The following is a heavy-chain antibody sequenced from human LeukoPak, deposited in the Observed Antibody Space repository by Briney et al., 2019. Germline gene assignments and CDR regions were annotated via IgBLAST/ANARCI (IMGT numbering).Heavy chain of an antibody. CDR1: GFTFSSYS. V-gene: IGHV3-21*01. CDR3: ARDLSPHDTYSSGY. CDR2: ISSSSSYI. Sequence: GGSLRLSCAASGFTFSSYSMNWVRRAPGKGLEWVSSISSSSSYIYYADSVKGRFTISRDNAKNSLYLQMNSLRAEDTAVYYCARDLSPHDTYSSGYWGQGTLVTVSS. J-gene: IGHJ4*02. D-gene: IGHD6-25*01.